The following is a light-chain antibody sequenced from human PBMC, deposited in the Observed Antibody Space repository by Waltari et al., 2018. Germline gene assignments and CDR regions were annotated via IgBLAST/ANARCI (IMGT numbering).Light chain of an antibody. CDR3: SSYTSSSTRV. V-gene: IGLV2-14*03. CDR1: SSDVGGHNY. J-gene: IGLJ1*01. CDR2: DVS. Sequence: QSTLTQPASVSGSPGQSITLSCTGPSSDVGGHNYFSWYQQHPGKAPKLVIYDVSSRPSGVSNRFSGSKSGNTASLTIYGLQAEDEADYYCSSYTSSSTRVFGTGTRVTVL.